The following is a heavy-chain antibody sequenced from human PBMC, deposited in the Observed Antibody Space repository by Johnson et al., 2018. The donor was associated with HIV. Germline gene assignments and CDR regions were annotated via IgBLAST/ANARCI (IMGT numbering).Heavy chain of an antibody. CDR2: MSYDGSSK. J-gene: IGHJ3*02. D-gene: IGHD3-3*01. CDR1: GFTFSSYA. Sequence: QVLLVESGGGVVQPGRSLRLSCAASGFTFSSYAMHWVRQAPGKGLEWVAVMSYDGSSKYYADSVKGRFTISRDNSRNTLYLQMNSLRAEDTAVYYCARDQAIVGVVLASDAFDIWGQGTMVTVSS. V-gene: IGHV3-30*04. CDR3: ARDQAIVGVVLASDAFDI.